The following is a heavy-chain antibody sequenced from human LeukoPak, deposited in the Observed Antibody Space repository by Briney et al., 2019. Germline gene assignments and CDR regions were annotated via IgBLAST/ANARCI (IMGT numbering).Heavy chain of an antibody. CDR1: GFTFSSYS. V-gene: IGHV3-48*04. J-gene: IGHJ1*01. CDR2: ISSSYSTI. CDR3: ARGAGSYYGYFQS. Sequence: GSLRLSCAASGFTFSSYSMNWVRQAPGKGLEWVSYISSSYSTIFYADSVKGRFTISRDNAKNSLYLQMNSPRAEDTAVYFCARGAGSYYGYFQSWGQGTLVTVSS. D-gene: IGHD1-26*01.